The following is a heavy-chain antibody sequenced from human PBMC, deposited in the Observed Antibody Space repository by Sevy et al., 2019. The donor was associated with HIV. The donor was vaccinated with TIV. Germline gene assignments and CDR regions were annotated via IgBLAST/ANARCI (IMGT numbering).Heavy chain of an antibody. J-gene: IGHJ3*02. D-gene: IGHD5-18*01. CDR3: AKGRTRGGLWVPDAFDI. V-gene: IGHV3-30*18. CDR2: ISYDGSNK. Sequence: GGSLRLSCAASGFTFSSYGMHWVRQAPGKGLEWVAVISYDGSNKYYADSVKGRFTISRDNSKNTLYLQMNSLRAEDTAVYYCAKGRTRGGLWVPDAFDIWGQGTMVTVSS. CDR1: GFTFSSYG.